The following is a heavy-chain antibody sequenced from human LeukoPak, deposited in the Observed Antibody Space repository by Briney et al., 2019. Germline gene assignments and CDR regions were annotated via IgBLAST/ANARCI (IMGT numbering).Heavy chain of an antibody. CDR3: ASLRGYYDSSGYYGY. J-gene: IGHJ4*02. V-gene: IGHV3-30-3*01. CDR1: GFTFSSYA. Sequence: GGSLRLSCAASGFTFSSYAMHWVRQAPGKGLEWVAVISYDGSNKYYADSVKGRFTISRDNAKNSLYLQMNSLRAEDTAVYYCASLRGYYDSSGYYGYWDQGTLVTVSS. CDR2: ISYDGSNK. D-gene: IGHD3-22*01.